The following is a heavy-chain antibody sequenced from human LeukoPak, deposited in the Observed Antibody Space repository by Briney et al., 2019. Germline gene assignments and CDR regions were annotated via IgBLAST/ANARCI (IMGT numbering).Heavy chain of an antibody. CDR2: ISGSGSST. CDR1: GFTFSSYA. Sequence: GGSLRPSCAASGFTFSSYAMSWVRQAPGKGLEWVSAISGSGSSTYYADSVKGRFTISRDNSKNTLYLQMNSLRAEDTAVYYCAKADSGYDLAGGYWGQGTLVTVSS. CDR3: AKADSGYDLAGGY. J-gene: IGHJ4*02. V-gene: IGHV3-23*01. D-gene: IGHD5-12*01.